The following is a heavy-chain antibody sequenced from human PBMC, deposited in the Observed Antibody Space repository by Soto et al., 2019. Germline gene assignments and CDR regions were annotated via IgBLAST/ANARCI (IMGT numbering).Heavy chain of an antibody. J-gene: IGHJ4*02. CDR1: GYIFTNYA. Sequence: ASVKVSCKASGYIFTNYAIHWVRQAPGQGFEYMGWINTVNGDTNYAQKLQGRVTMTTDTSTSTAYMELRSLRSDDTAVYYCAYGMGYYGPGSPFDYWGQGTLVTVSS. V-gene: IGHV1-18*01. D-gene: IGHD3-10*01. CDR3: AYGMGYYGPGSPFDY. CDR2: INTVNGDT.